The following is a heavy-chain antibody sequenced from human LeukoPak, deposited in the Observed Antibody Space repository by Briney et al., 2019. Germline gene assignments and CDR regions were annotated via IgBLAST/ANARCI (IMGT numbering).Heavy chain of an antibody. J-gene: IGHJ4*02. CDR1: GFTFSSYA. V-gene: IGHV3-23*01. CDR2: ISGSGGST. CDR3: AKGGGLWFGELFDY. Sequence: GGSLRLSCAASGFTFSSYAMSWVRRAPGKGLEWVSAISGSGGSTYYADSVKGRFTISRDNSKNTLYLQMNSLRAEDTAVYYCAKGGGLWFGELFDYWGQGTLVTVSS. D-gene: IGHD3-10*01.